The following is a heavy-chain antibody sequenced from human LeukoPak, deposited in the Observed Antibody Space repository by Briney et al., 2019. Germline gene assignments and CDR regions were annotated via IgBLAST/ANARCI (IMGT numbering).Heavy chain of an antibody. CDR1: GYTFTGYY. CDR3: AKFRKGSYYLNAFDI. D-gene: IGHD1-26*01. V-gene: IGHV1-2*02. CDR2: INLSSGGT. Sequence: ASVKVSCKASGYTFTGYYMHWVRQAPGQGLEWMGWINLSSGGTNYAQMFQGRVTMTRDTSISTAYMELSRLRSDDTAVYYCAKFRKGSYYLNAFDIWGQGTMVTVSS. J-gene: IGHJ3*02.